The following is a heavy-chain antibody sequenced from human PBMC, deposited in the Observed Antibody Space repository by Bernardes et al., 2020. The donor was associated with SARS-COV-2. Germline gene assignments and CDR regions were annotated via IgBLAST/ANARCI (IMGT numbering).Heavy chain of an antibody. J-gene: IGHJ5*02. V-gene: IGHV3-33*01. Sequence: GGSLRLSCAASGFTFSSYGMHWVRQAPGKGLEWVAVIWYDGSNKYYADSVKGRFTISRDNSKNTLYLQMNSLRAEDTAVYYCAREVYYYGSGDEGSWFDPWGQGTLVTVSS. CDR1: GFTFSSYG. CDR3: AREVYYYGSGDEGSWFDP. CDR2: IWYDGSNK. D-gene: IGHD3-10*01.